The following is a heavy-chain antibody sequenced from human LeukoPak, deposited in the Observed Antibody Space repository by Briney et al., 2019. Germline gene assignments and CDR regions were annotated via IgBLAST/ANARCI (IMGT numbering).Heavy chain of an antibody. CDR1: GGSFSGYY. V-gene: IGHV4-34*01. D-gene: IGHD3-22*01. CDR3: AREGVVVIKGAFDI. J-gene: IGHJ3*02. CDR2: INHSGST. Sequence: PSETLSLTCAVYGGSFSGYYWSWIRQPPGKGLEWIGEINHSGSTNYNPSLKSRVTISVDTSKNQFSLKLSSVTAVDTAVYYCAREGVVVIKGAFDIWGQGTMVTVSS.